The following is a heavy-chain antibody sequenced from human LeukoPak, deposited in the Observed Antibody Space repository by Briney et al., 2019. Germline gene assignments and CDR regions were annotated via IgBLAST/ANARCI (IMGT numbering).Heavy chain of an antibody. CDR2: MYYSGNT. CDR1: GGSISSSNYH. CDR3: ARQVAYGSMYWFDP. J-gene: IGHJ5*02. V-gene: IGHV4-39*01. D-gene: IGHD2-8*02. Sequence: PSKTLSLTCTVSGGSISSSNYHWGWIRQPPGKGLEWIGTMYYSGNTYYNPSLKSRVTISVDTSKNQFSLKLSSVTAADTAVYYCARQVAYGSMYWFDPWGQGTLVTVSS.